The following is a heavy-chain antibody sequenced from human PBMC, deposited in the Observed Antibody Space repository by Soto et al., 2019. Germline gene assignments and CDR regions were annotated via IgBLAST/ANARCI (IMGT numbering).Heavy chain of an antibody. D-gene: IGHD2-21*02. V-gene: IGHV3-74*01. J-gene: IGHJ4*02. Sequence: EVQLVESGGGLVQPGGSLRLSCAASGFTFSNYWMDWVRQAPGKGLVWVSRIKRDGSSISYADSVKGRVTISRDNAKNTLYLQMNRLRDEDTAVYSCESDGGRGGDLDYWGQGTLVTVSS. CDR3: ESDGGRGGDLDY. CDR2: IKRDGSSI. CDR1: GFTFSNYW.